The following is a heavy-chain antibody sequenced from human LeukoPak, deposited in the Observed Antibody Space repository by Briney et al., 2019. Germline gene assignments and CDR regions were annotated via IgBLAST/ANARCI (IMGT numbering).Heavy chain of an antibody. V-gene: IGHV3-48*01. CDR1: GFSLSKVW. J-gene: IGHJ4*02. CDR3: ATVCGGDCYSGLDY. Sequence: GGSLRLSCAASGFSLSKVWMSWVRQAPGKGLEWVSYISSSSSTIYYADSVKGRFTISRDNAKNSLYLQMNSLRAEDAAVYYCATVCGGDCYSGLDYWGQGTLVTVSS. D-gene: IGHD2-21*01. CDR2: ISSSSSTI.